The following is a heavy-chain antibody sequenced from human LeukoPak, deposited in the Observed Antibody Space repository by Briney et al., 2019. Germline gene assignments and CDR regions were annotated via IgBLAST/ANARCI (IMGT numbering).Heavy chain of an antibody. V-gene: IGHV4-59*01. CDR1: GGSISSYY. CDR3: ASLSLGILDY. D-gene: IGHD7-27*01. Sequence: SETLSLTCTVSGGSISSYYWSWIRQPPGQGLEWIGYIYYNGSTNYNPSLKSRVTISVDTSKNQFSLKLSSVTAADTAVYYCASLSLGILDYWGQGTLVTVSS. J-gene: IGHJ4*02. CDR2: IYYNGST.